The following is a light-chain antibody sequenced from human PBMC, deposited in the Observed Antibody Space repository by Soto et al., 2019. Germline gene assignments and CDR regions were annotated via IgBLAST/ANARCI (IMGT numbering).Light chain of an antibody. Sequence: EILLTLSPSTLSLSPGERAILSCGASQSVGSFLDWYQQKPGQAPRLVRYDASYRAAGIPARFSGSGSGTDFTLSISSLEPEDFAVYYCQQRSNWPITFGQGTRLEIK. CDR3: QQRSNWPIT. J-gene: IGKJ5*01. CDR1: QSVGSF. CDR2: DAS. V-gene: IGKV3-11*01.